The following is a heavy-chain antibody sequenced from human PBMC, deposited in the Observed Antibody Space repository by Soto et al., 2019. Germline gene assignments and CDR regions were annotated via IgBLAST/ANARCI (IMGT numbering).Heavy chain of an antibody. CDR2: ISGSGGST. J-gene: IGHJ6*02. CDR3: AKDTDTAMVYYYYGMDV. CDR1: GFTFSSYA. V-gene: IGHV3-23*01. D-gene: IGHD5-18*01. Sequence: GGSLRLSCAASGFTFSSYAMSWVRQAPGKGLEWVSAISGSGGSTYYADSVKGRFTISRDNSKNTLYLQMNSLRAEDTAVYYCAKDTDTAMVYYYYGMDVWGQGTTVTVSS.